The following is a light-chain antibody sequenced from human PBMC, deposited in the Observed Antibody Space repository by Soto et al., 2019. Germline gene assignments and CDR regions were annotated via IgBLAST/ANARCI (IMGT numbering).Light chain of an antibody. CDR2: EGN. CDR3: SSHTPNITL. J-gene: IGLJ2*01. V-gene: IGLV2-14*03. CDR1: SGDVDSHY. Sequence: QSVLTQPASVSGSPGQSITISCTGTSGDVDSHYVAWYQQHPNKAPKVLIYEGNNRPSGVSDRFSGSKSGNTASLPISGLQAEDEADYYCSSHTPNITLFGGGTKVTVL.